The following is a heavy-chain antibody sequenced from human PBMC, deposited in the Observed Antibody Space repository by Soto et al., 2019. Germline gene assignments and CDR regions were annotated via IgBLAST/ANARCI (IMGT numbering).Heavy chain of an antibody. CDR2: IIPIFGTA. D-gene: IGHD2-15*01. V-gene: IGHV1-69*01. Sequence: QVQLVQSGAEVQKPGSSVKVSCKASGGTFSSYAISWVRQAPGQGLEWMGGIIPIFGTANYAQKFQGRVTITADESTSTAYMELSSLRSEDTAVYYCARGYCSGGSCYSVAYYYYYGMDVWGQGTTVTVSS. CDR1: GGTFSSYA. CDR3: ARGYCSGGSCYSVAYYYYYGMDV. J-gene: IGHJ6*02.